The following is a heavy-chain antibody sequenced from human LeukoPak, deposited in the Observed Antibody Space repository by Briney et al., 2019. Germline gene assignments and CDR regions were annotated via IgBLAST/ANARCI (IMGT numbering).Heavy chain of an antibody. J-gene: IGHJ5*02. CDR2: ISYDGSNK. CDR1: GFTFSSYA. D-gene: IGHD3-10*01. CDR3: ARDSRALWFGELLKNNWFDP. Sequence: PGRSLRLSCAASGFTFSSYAMHWVRQAPCKGLEWVAVISYDGSNKYYADSVKGRFTISRDNSKNTLYLQMNSLRAEDTAVYYCARDSRALWFGELLKNNWFDPWGQGTLVTVSS. V-gene: IGHV3-30*04.